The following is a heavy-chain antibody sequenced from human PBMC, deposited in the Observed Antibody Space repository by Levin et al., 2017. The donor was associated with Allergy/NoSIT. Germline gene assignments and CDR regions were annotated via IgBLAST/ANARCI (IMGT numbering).Heavy chain of an antibody. V-gene: IGHV3-30*18. J-gene: IGHJ4*02. D-gene: IGHD2-15*01. CDR3: AKDLRQGIVVVVAATN. CDR2: ISYDGSKK. Sequence: PGESLKISCAASGFIFNTYGMHWVRQAPGKGLEWVAVISYDGSKKYYADSVKGRFTISRDNSKNTLYLQMNSLRAEDTAVYYCAKDLRQGIVVVVAATNWGQGTLVTVSS. CDR1: GFIFNTYG.